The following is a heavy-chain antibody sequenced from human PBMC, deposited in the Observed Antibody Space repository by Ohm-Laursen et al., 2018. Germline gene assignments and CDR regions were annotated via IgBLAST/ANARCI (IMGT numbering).Heavy chain of an antibody. CDR3: ARGFSGWWGRIDY. J-gene: IGHJ4*02. V-gene: IGHV4-4*07. D-gene: IGHD6-19*01. Sequence: GTLSLTWTVSGGSLSNYYWNWVRQPAGKGLEWMGRIYYSGSTNYNPSLKSRVTMSVDTSNNQFSLKLNSVTAADTAVYYCARGFSGWWGRIDYWGQGILVTVSS. CDR1: GGSLSNYY. CDR2: IYYSGST.